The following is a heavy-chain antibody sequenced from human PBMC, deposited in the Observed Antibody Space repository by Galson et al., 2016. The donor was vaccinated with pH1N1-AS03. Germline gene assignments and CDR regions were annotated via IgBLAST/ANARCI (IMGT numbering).Heavy chain of an antibody. V-gene: IGHV4-39*07. CDR1: Y. J-gene: IGHJ3*02. CDR2: IYYTAST. D-gene: IGHD3-10*01. CDR3: ARHRGFDKNDAFDM. Sequence: YWIGWIRQPPGQGLEWIGSIYYTASTYYNPSLKSRVTMSVDTSNNQFSLRVSSVTAADTAVYYCARHRGFDKNDAFDMWGQGTMVIVSS.